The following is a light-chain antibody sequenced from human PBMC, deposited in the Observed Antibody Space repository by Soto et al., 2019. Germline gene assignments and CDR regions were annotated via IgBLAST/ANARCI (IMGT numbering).Light chain of an antibody. Sequence: EIVLTQSPGTLSLSPGERATLSCRASQSVSSSYLAWYQQKGGQAPRLLIYGASRRATGIPDRFSGSGSGTDFTLTISRLEAEDFDVYYCQQSGSSNTFGQGTKVEIK. V-gene: IGKV3-20*01. CDR2: GAS. CDR3: QQSGSSNT. J-gene: IGKJ2*01. CDR1: QSVSSSY.